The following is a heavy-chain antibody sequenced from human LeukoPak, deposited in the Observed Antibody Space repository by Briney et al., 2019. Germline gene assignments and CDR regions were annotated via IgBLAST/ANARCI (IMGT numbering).Heavy chain of an antibody. Sequence: GGSLRLSCAASGFTFSSYGMSWVRQAPGKGLEWVSALSRSGGDTYYADSVKGRFTISRDNSKNTLFLQMNSLRAEDTAVYYCAKDLKSMVRGACMDAWGQGTTVTVSS. D-gene: IGHD3-10*01. J-gene: IGHJ6*02. CDR3: AKDLKSMVRGACMDA. CDR1: GFTFSSYG. V-gene: IGHV3-23*01. CDR2: LSRSGGDT.